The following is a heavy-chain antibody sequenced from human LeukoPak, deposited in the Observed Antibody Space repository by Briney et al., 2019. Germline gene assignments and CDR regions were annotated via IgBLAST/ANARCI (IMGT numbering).Heavy chain of an antibody. V-gene: IGHV1-18*01. CDR2: ISAYNGNT. CDR1: GYTFTSYG. CDR3: ARVGGTLWFGEAEVVDWFDP. J-gene: IGHJ5*02. Sequence: GASVKVSCKASGYTFTSYGISWVRQAPGQGLEWMGWISAYNGNTNYAQKLQGRVTMTTDTSTSTAYMELRSLRSDDTAVYYCARVGGTLWFGEAEVVDWFDPWGQGTLVTVSS. D-gene: IGHD3-10*01.